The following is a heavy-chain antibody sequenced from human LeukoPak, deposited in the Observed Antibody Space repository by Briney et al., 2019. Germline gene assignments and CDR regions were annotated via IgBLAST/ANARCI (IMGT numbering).Heavy chain of an antibody. CDR3: ARGDSSSWYVGYFDL. V-gene: IGHV1-69*04. D-gene: IGHD6-13*01. Sequence: SVKVSCKASGGTFSSYAISWVRQAPGQGLEWMGRIIPILGIANYAQKFQGRVTITADKSTSTAYMELSSLRSEDTAVYYRARGDSSSWYVGYFDLWGRGTLVTVSS. J-gene: IGHJ2*01. CDR2: IIPILGIA. CDR1: GGTFSSYA.